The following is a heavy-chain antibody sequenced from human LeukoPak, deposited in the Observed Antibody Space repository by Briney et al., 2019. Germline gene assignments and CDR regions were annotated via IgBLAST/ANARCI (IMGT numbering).Heavy chain of an antibody. D-gene: IGHD5-24*01. J-gene: IGHJ4*02. V-gene: IGHV4-39*07. CDR2: INHSGST. Sequence: SETLSLTCTVSGGSVSSGSYYWSWIRQPPGEGLEWIGKINHSGSTNYRPSLKSRVTISIDTSKNQFSLKLKSMTAADTAVYYCARGGGARDGYNYEGPFYFDYWGQGTLVTVSS. CDR1: GGSVSSGSYY. CDR3: ARGGGARDGYNYEGPFYFDY.